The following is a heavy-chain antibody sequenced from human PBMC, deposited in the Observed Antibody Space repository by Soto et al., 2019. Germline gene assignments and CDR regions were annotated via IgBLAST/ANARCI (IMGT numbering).Heavy chain of an antibody. CDR3: ETSSCGDNY. J-gene: IGHJ4*02. Sequence: EVQLLESGGGLVQPGGSLRLACAASGFTFSGNGMSWVRQDPGKGLEWAAKIGVGGGSAYYADSVRGRFSISSASYESDLYLQLNSLSAQKKSLYYCETSSCGDNYCGQGTLVT. D-gene: IGHD3-16*01. CDR2: IGVGGGSA. CDR1: GFTFSGNG. V-gene: IGHV3-23*01.